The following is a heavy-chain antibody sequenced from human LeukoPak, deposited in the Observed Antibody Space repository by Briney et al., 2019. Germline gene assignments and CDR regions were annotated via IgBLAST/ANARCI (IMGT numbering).Heavy chain of an antibody. CDR1: GYSFTSYW. CDR2: VYPGDSDT. D-gene: IGHD6-6*01. CDR3: AREYSSSSDGSGLPTVILFDY. J-gene: IGHJ4*02. V-gene: IGHV5-51*01. Sequence: GESLKISCKGSGYSFTSYWIGWVPQMPGKGLEWMGIVYPGDSDTRSSPSFQGQVTISADKSISTAYLQWSSLKASDTAMYYCAREYSSSSDGSGLPTVILFDYWGQGTLVTVSS.